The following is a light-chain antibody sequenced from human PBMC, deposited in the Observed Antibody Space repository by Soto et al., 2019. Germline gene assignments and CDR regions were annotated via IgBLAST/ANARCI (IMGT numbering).Light chain of an antibody. CDR1: SSDIGAYNY. V-gene: IGLV2-14*01. J-gene: IGLJ2*01. CDR2: DVS. Sequence: QSALTQPASVSGSPGQSITISCTGTSSDIGAYNYVSWYQQHPGKAPKFMIYDVSNRPSGVSNRFSGSKSGNTASLTISGLQAEDEADYYCSSYTSDSTLVFGGGTKLTVL. CDR3: SSYTSDSTLV.